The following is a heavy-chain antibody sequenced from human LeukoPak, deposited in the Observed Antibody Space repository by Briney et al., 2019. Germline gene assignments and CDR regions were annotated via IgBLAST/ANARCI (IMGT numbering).Heavy chain of an antibody. D-gene: IGHD3-3*01. CDR3: AKIPYSVFWSGRPSMDA. CDR1: GFTFSSYA. J-gene: IGHJ6*03. Sequence: GGSLRLSCAASGFTFSSYAMSWVRQAPGKGLEWVSAISGSGGSTYYADSVKGRFTISRDNSKNTLYLQMNSLRAEDTAVYSCAKIPYSVFWSGRPSMDAWGKGTTVTV. CDR2: ISGSGGST. V-gene: IGHV3-23*01.